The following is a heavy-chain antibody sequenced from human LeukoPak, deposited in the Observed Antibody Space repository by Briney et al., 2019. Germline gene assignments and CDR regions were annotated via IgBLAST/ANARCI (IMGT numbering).Heavy chain of an antibody. CDR2: IYYSGST. J-gene: IGHJ4*02. Sequence: SETLSLTCTVSGGSISSYYWGWIRQPPGKGLEWIGSIYYSGSTYYNPSLKSRVTISVDTSKNQFSLKLSSVTAADTAVYYCARHPATVFDYWGQGTLVTVSS. CDR1: GGSISSYY. V-gene: IGHV4-39*01. D-gene: IGHD4-17*01. CDR3: ARHPATVFDY.